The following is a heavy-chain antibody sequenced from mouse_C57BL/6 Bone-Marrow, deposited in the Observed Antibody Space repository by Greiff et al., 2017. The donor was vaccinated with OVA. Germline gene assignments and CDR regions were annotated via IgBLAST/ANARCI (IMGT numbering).Heavy chain of an antibody. D-gene: IGHD2-3*01. V-gene: IGHV1-5*01. J-gene: IGHJ4*01. Sequence: VQLQQSGTVLARPGASVKMSCKTSGYTFTSYWMHWVKQRPGQGLEWIGAIYPGNSDTSYNQQFKGKAKLTAVTSASTAYMELSSLTNEDSAVYYCTRFYDGYFYAMDYWGQGTSVTVSS. CDR1: GYTFTSYW. CDR2: IYPGNSDT. CDR3: TRFYDGYFYAMDY.